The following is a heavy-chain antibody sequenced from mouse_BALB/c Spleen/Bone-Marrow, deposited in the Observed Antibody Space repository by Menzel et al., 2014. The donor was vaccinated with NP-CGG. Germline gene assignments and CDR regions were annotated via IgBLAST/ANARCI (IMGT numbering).Heavy chain of an antibody. D-gene: IGHD2-3*01. J-gene: IGHJ3*01. CDR2: INSGGSYT. CDR1: GFTFSSYG. V-gene: IGHV5-6*01. Sequence: EVQRVESGGDLVKPGGSLKLSCAASGFTFSSYGMSWVRQTPDKRLEWVATINSGGSYTYYSDSVKGRFTISRDNAKNPLYLQMSSLKSEDTAMYYCARRGLYDGSAWFAYWGQGTLVTVSA. CDR3: ARRGLYDGSAWFAY.